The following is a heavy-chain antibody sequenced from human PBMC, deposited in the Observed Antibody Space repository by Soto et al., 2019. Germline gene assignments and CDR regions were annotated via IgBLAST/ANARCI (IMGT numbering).Heavy chain of an antibody. J-gene: IGHJ5*02. Sequence: SETLSLSCSVSGGSISSSSYFWGWIRQPPGKGLEWIGSIYYSGSTYYNPSLKSRVTVSVDTSKNQFSLELSSVTAADTAVYYCARHPSDFWFDPWGQGTLVTVS. V-gene: IGHV4-39*01. CDR3: ARHPSDFWFDP. CDR1: GGSISSSSYF. CDR2: IYYSGST. D-gene: IGHD2-21*02.